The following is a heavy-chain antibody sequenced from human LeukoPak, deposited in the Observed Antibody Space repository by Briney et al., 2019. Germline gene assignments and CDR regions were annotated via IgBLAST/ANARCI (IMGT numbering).Heavy chain of an antibody. D-gene: IGHD5/OR15-5a*01. CDR1: GYAFSDIY. CDR2: INPSTGAR. Sequence: ASVKVSCKASGYAFSDIYFNWVRQAPGQGLEWMGWINPSTGARIYSQKFEGRISMDTSKDTSFNTVYMELGSLTTDDTAVYYCATSSVTHTRDPWGQGTLVTVSS. J-gene: IGHJ5*02. CDR3: ATSSVTHTRDP. V-gene: IGHV1-2*02.